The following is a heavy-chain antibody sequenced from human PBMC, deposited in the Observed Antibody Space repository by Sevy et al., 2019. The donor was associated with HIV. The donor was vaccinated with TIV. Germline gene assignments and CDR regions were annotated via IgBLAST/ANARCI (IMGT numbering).Heavy chain of an antibody. D-gene: IGHD3-10*01. CDR3: AKRVAGALAALDI. Sequence: GGSLRLSCAASGFTFRNYVMNWVRQPPGKGLEWVSVISDGGGTTYYADSVKGRFTISRDDSKSTRYLQMNSLRLEDTAVSFCAKRVAGALAALDIWGQGTMVTVSS. CDR1: GFTFRNYV. CDR2: ISDGGGTT. J-gene: IGHJ3*02. V-gene: IGHV3-23*01.